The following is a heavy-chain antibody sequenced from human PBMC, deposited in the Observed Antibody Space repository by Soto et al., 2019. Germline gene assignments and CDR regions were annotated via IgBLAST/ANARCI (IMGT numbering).Heavy chain of an antibody. V-gene: IGHV1-8*01. CDR1: GYTFTSYD. CDR2: MNPNSGNT. Sequence: ASVKVSCKASGYTFTSYDINWVRQATGQGLEWMGWMNPNSGNTGYAQKFQGRVTMTRNTSISTAYMELSSLRSEDTAVYYCARKGVNHYVMDFWGQGSTVTVSS. J-gene: IGHJ6*02. CDR3: ARKGVNHYVMDF.